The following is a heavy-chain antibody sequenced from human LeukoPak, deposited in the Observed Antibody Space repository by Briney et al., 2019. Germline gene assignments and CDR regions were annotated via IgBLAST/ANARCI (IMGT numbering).Heavy chain of an antibody. D-gene: IGHD1-26*01. J-gene: IGHJ2*01. V-gene: IGHV1-58*01. CDR3: AASEWDQGWYFDL. CDR1: GFTFTSSA. CDR2: IVVGSGNT. Sequence: SVKVSCKASGFTFTSSAVQWVRQARGQRLEWIGWIVVGSGNTNYAQKFQERVTITRDMSTSTAYMELSSLRSEDTAVYYCAASEWDQGWYFDLWGRGTLVTVCS.